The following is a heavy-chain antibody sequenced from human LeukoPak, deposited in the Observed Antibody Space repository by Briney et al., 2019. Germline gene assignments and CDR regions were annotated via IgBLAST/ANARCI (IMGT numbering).Heavy chain of an antibody. CDR3: AKDPDSSGWYGFDY. Sequence: GGSLRLSCAASGFTFSSYGMHWVRQAPGKGLEWVAFIRYDGSNKYYADPVKGRFTIPRDNSKNTLYLQMNSLRAEDTAVYYCAKDPDSSGWYGFDYWGQGTLVTVSS. D-gene: IGHD6-19*01. J-gene: IGHJ4*02. CDR2: IRYDGSNK. CDR1: GFTFSSYG. V-gene: IGHV3-30*02.